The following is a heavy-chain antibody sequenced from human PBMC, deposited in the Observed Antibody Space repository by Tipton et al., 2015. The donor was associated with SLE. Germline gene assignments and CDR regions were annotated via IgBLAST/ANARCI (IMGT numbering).Heavy chain of an antibody. V-gene: IGHV4-59*01. CDR2: VYGSGST. CDR3: ARGSPTGTTRLDY. J-gene: IGHJ4*02. CDR1: GASISSYS. Sequence: LRLSCTVSGASISSYSWSWIRQPPGKGLEWIGYVYGSGSTHYNPSLTSRVTMSVDTSKNQFSLRLTSVTAADTAVYYCARGSPTGTTRLDYWGRGTLVTVSS. D-gene: IGHD1-7*01.